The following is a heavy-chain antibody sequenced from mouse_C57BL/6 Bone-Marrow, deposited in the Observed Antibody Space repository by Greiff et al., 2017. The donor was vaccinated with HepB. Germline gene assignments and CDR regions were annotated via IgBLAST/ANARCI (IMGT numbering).Heavy chain of an antibody. CDR2: IDPANGNT. D-gene: IGHD3-2*02. Sequence: VQLQQSVAELVRPGASVKLSCPASGFNIKNTYMHWVKQSPEQGLEWIGRIDPANGNTKYAPKFQGKATITADTSSNTAYLQLSSLTSEDTAIYYCARGQLRLRVAWFAYWGQGTLVTVSA. CDR1: GFNIKNTY. J-gene: IGHJ3*01. V-gene: IGHV14-3*01. CDR3: ARGQLRLRVAWFAY.